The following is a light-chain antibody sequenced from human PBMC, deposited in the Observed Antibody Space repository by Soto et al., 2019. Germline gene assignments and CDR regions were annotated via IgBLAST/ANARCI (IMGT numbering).Light chain of an antibody. Sequence: EIVLTRSPGTLSLSPGERATFSCRASQSVSSSYIAWYQQKRGQAPRRLIYGASIRATGIPDRFSGSGSGTDFTLTISRLEPEDFALYYCQQYHISPLTFRQGTKVDSK. CDR2: GAS. J-gene: IGKJ1*01. CDR1: QSVSSSY. CDR3: QQYHISPLT. V-gene: IGKV3-20*01.